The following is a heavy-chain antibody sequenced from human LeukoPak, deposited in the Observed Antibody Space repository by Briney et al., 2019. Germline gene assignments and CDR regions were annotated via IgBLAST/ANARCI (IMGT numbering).Heavy chain of an antibody. CDR2: ITGSTTWT. CDR1: GFTFGNFG. CDR3: ARELVSSGTGYFDL. J-gene: IGHJ2*01. V-gene: IGHV3-23*01. Sequence: GGSLRLSCEASGFTFGNFGMTGVRQAPGKGLQLVSGITGSTTWTYYAASVKGRFTVSRDNSQNTLHLQMNSLRADDTAVYYCARELVSSGTGYFDLWGRGTLVTVSS. D-gene: IGHD3-10*02.